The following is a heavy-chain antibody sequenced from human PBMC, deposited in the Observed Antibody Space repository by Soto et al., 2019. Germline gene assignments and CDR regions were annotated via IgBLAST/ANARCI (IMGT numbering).Heavy chain of an antibody. D-gene: IGHD1-7*01. CDR2: MYSSGTT. CDR1: GGFIISGDYY. V-gene: IGHV4-30-4*01. Sequence: SETLSLTCTVSGGFIISGDYYWSWIRQSPGKGLEWIGYMYSSGTTYYNPSLKSRVTISIDASKNQFYLRLSSVTAADTAVYYCARGSGITGTTKDWFDPWGQGTLVTVSS. J-gene: IGHJ5*02. CDR3: ARGSGITGTTKDWFDP.